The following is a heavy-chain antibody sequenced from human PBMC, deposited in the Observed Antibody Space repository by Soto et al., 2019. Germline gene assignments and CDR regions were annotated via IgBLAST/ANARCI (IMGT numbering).Heavy chain of an antibody. CDR2: IIPILGIA. CDR1: GYSFTSYW. CDR3: ARTWEPEGFDP. V-gene: IGHV1-69*02. J-gene: IGHJ5*02. D-gene: IGHD1-26*01. Sequence: PGESLKISCKGSGYSFTSYWISWVRQAPGQGLEWMGRIIPILGIANYAQKFQGRVTITADKSTSTAYMELSSLRSEDTAVYYCARTWEPEGFDPWGQGTLVTISS.